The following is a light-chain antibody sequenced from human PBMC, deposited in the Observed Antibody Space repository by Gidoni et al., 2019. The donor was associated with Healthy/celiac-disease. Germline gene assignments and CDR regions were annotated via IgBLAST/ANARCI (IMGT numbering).Light chain of an antibody. CDR2: GAS. CDR1: QDIRSY. V-gene: IGKV1-33*01. Sequence: DIRLTQSPSSLSASVGASVTITCRASQDIRSYLNWYQQKPGKAPKLLIYGASSLETGVPSRFSGSGSGTDFTFTISSLQPEDIGTYSCQQYDNLPLTFGGGTKVEAK. CDR3: QQYDNLPLT. J-gene: IGKJ4*01.